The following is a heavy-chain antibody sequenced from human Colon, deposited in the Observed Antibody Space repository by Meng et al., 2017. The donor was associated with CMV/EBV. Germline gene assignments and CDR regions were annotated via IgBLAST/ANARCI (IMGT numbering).Heavy chain of an antibody. CDR1: GYTFTGYY. D-gene: IGHD2-2*01. CDR2: INPNSGGT. CDR3: ARAGSNDIVVVPAATYWYFDL. Sequence: ASVKVSCKASGYTFTGYYMHWVRQAPGQGLEWMGWINPNSGGTNYAQKFQGRVTMTRDTSISTAYMELSSLRSEDTAVYYCARAGSNDIVVVPAATYWYFDLWGRGTLVTVSS. V-gene: IGHV1-2*02. J-gene: IGHJ2*01.